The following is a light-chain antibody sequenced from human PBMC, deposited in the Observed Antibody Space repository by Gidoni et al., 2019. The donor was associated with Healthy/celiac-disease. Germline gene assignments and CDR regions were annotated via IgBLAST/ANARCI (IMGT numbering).Light chain of an antibody. CDR1: SANIGAGYD. CDR3: QPYDSSLSGSV. CDR2: ATS. Sequence: SVLTQPPPVSGAQGQRADISSPGSSANIGAGYDVHWYPQLPGTPPKLLIYATSKRPSGVPDRFSGSKSGTSASLAITGLQAEDEADYYCQPYDSSLSGSVFGGGTKLTVL. J-gene: IGLJ2*01. V-gene: IGLV1-40*01.